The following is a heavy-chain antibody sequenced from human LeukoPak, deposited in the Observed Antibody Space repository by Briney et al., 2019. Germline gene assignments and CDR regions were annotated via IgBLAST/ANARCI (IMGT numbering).Heavy chain of an antibody. D-gene: IGHD6-13*01. J-gene: IGHJ4*02. Sequence: PSETLSLTCTVSGGSISSSSYYWGWIRQPPGKGLEWIGSIYYSGSTYYNPSLKSRVTISVDTSKNQFSLKLSSVTAADTAVYYCARDSIAAAGKGIDYWGQGTLVTVSS. CDR1: GGSISSSSYY. CDR2: IYYSGST. V-gene: IGHV4-39*07. CDR3: ARDSIAAAGKGIDY.